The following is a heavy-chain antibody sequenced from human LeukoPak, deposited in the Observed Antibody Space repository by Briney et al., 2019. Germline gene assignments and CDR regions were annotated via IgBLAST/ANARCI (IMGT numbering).Heavy chain of an antibody. Sequence: GGSLRLSCAASGFTFSSYNMNWVRQAPGKGLEWVSSISSSSSYIYYADSVKGRFTISRDNAKNSLYLQMNSLRAEDTAVYYCARFRYSSSAFDYWGQGTLVTVSS. CDR2: ISSSSSYI. D-gene: IGHD6-6*01. CDR1: GFTFSSYN. V-gene: IGHV3-21*01. CDR3: ARFRYSSSAFDY. J-gene: IGHJ4*02.